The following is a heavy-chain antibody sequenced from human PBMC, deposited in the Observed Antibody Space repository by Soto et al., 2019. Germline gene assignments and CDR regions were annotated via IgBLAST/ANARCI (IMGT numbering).Heavy chain of an antibody. J-gene: IGHJ5*02. Sequence: QVQLQESGPGLVKPSQTLSLTCTLSGGSISSGNYYWSWIRQHPGKGLEWIGYIYYSGSTHYNPYLTSRVTISLDTSNNHFSLKLSSVTAADTAVYYCARLGLHLGELSRNWFDPWGQGTLVTVSS. CDR1: GGSISSGNYY. CDR3: ARLGLHLGELSRNWFDP. V-gene: IGHV4-31*03. CDR2: IYYSGST. D-gene: IGHD3-16*02.